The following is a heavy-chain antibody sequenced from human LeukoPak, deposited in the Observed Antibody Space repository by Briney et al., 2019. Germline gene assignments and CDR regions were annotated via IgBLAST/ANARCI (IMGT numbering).Heavy chain of an antibody. J-gene: IGHJ4*02. CDR1: GGSISSNY. Sequence: SETLSLTCTVSGGSISSNYWSWIRQPAGKGLEWIGRIYFSGSTNYNPSLKSRVTMSLDTSKNQFSLKMRSMAAADTAVYYCARDEGSGSYAWDYWGQGTLVTVSS. D-gene: IGHD1-26*01. V-gene: IGHV4-4*07. CDR3: ARDEGSGSYAWDY. CDR2: IYFSGST.